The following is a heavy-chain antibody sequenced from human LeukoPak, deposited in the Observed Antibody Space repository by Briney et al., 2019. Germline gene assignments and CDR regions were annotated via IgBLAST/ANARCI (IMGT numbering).Heavy chain of an antibody. Sequence: GASVKVSCKVSGYTLTELSMHWVRQAPGKGLEWMGGFDPEDGETIYAQKFQGRVTMTEDTSTDTAYMELSSLRSEDTAVYYCARVMVRGVIMTHYYYYGMDVWGQGTTVTVSS. CDR1: GYTLTELS. CDR3: ARVMVRGVIMTHYYYYGMDV. CDR2: FDPEDGET. D-gene: IGHD3-10*01. V-gene: IGHV1-24*01. J-gene: IGHJ6*02.